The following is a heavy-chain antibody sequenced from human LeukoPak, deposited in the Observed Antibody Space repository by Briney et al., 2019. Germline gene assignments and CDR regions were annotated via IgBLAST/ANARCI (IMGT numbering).Heavy chain of an antibody. CDR3: ATDYGANSGGFDY. J-gene: IGHJ4*02. D-gene: IGHD4-23*01. CDR1: GFTFSSYS. CDR2: ISSSSSYI. V-gene: IGHV3-21*01. Sequence: GGSLRLSCAASGFTFSSYSMNWVRQAPGKGLEWVSSISSSSSYIYYADSVKGRFTISRDNAKNSLYLQMNSLRAEDTAVYYCATDYGANSGGFDYWGQGTLVTVSS.